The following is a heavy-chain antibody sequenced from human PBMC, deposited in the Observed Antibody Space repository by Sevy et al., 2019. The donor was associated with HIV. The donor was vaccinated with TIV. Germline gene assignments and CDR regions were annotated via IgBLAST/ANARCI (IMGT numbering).Heavy chain of an antibody. J-gene: IGHJ4*02. CDR2: ISAYNGNT. Sequence: ASVKVSCKASGYTFTSYGISWVRQAPGQGLEWMGWISAYNGNTNYAQKLQGRVTMTTDTSTSTAYMELRSLTSDDTAVYYCARVSAPQYYYDSSGYQLIDYWGQGTLVTVSS. V-gene: IGHV1-18*01. D-gene: IGHD3-22*01. CDR3: ARVSAPQYYYDSSGYQLIDY. CDR1: GYTFTSYG.